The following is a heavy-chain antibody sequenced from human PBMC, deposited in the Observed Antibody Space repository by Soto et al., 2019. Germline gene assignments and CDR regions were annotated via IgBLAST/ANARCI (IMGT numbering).Heavy chain of an antibody. D-gene: IGHD4-17*01. J-gene: IGHJ6*03. Sequence: GGSPRLSCAASGFTFSDYYMSWIRQAPGKGLEWVSYISSSGSTIYYADSVKGRSTISRDNAKNSLYLQMNSLRAEDTAVYYCARVLGNYGTEGYYYYYYYMDVWGKGTTVTVSS. CDR2: ISSSGSTI. CDR3: ARVLGNYGTEGYYYYYYYMDV. V-gene: IGHV3-11*01. CDR1: GFTFSDYY.